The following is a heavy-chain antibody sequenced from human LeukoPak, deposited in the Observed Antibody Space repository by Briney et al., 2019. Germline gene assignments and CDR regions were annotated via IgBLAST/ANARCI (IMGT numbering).Heavy chain of an antibody. CDR2: MGGSGGSA. D-gene: IGHD1-26*01. Sequence: PGGSLTLSCAASGCTFSSYAMSWVRRAPGKGLEWVSAMGGSGGSASYADSVKGRFTISRDNSKNTLYLQRNSLTAEDMAVYYCARLWELPSPFDCWGQGTLVTVSS. V-gene: IGHV3-23*01. CDR1: GCTFSSYA. CDR3: ARLWELPSPFDC. J-gene: IGHJ4*02.